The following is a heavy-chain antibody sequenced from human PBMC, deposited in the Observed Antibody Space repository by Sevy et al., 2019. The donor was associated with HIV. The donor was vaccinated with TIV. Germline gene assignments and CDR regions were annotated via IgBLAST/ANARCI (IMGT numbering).Heavy chain of an antibody. V-gene: IGHV1-18*04. CDR1: GYTFTSYG. CDR2: ISAYNGST. Sequence: ASVKVSCKASGYTFTSYGISWVRQAPGQGIEWMGWISAYNGSTNYAQKLQGRVTMTTDTSTSTAYMELRSLRSDDTAVYYCARGGAVGATDNAFDISGQGTVVTVSS. D-gene: IGHD1-26*01. CDR3: ARGGAVGATDNAFDI. J-gene: IGHJ3*02.